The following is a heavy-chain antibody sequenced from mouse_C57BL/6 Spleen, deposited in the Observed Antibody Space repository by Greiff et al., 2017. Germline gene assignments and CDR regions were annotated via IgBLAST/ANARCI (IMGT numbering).Heavy chain of an antibody. D-gene: IGHD1-1*01. CDR1: GYAFSSSW. CDR2: IYPGDGDT. V-gene: IGHV1-82*01. Sequence: QVQLQQSGPELVKPGASVTISCKASGYAFSSSWMNWVKQRPGKGLEWFGRIYPGDGDTNYNGMFKGKATLTADNSSSTAYMQLSSLTSEDSAVYFCAKDYEKGFDYWGQGTTLTVSS. J-gene: IGHJ2*01. CDR3: AKDYEKGFDY.